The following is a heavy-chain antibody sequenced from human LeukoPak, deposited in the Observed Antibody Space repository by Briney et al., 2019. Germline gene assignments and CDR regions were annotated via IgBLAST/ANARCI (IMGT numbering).Heavy chain of an antibody. Sequence: ASVKVSCKASGYTFTSYATNWARQAPGQGLECMGWINTNTGNPTYAQGFTGRFVFSLDTSVSTAYLQISSLQAEDTAVYYCAREGLYGDNSFIDYWGQGTLVTVSS. D-gene: IGHD4-23*01. J-gene: IGHJ4*02. V-gene: IGHV7-4-1*02. CDR3: AREGLYGDNSFIDY. CDR2: INTNTGNP. CDR1: GYTFTSYA.